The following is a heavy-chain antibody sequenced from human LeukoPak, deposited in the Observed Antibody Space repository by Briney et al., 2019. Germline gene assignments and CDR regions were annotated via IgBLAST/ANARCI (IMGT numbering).Heavy chain of an antibody. CDR1: GYTFTGYY. J-gene: IGHJ5*02. V-gene: IGHV1-2*02. CDR2: INPNSGGT. Sequence: ASVKVSCKASGYTFTGYYMHWVRQAPGQGLEWMGWINPNSGGTNYAQKFQGRVTMTRDTSISTVYMELSSLRSENTAVYYCAGDALRGSGWFDPWGQGTLVTVSS. D-gene: IGHD3-10*01. CDR3: AGDALRGSGWFDP.